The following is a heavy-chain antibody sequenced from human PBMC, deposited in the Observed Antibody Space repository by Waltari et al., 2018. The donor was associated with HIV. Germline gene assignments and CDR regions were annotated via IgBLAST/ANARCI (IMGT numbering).Heavy chain of an antibody. CDR1: GFTFRSYW. V-gene: IGHV3-7*01. Sequence: EVQLEESGGGLVQPGGSLRLSCAVSGFTFRSYWMSWVRQAPGKGVEWVANRKKDGSEKHYVDSVKGRFTISRDNAKKSLNLQMNSLRAEDTAVYYCARMGLMVYAIGAFDIWGQGTMVTVSS. J-gene: IGHJ3*02. D-gene: IGHD2-8*01. CDR3: ARMGLMVYAIGAFDI. CDR2: RKKDGSEK.